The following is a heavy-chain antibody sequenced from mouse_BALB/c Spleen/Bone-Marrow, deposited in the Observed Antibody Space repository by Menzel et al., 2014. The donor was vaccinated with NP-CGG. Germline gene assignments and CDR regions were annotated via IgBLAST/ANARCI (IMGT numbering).Heavy chain of an antibody. CDR1: GFTFSSFG. CDR2: ISSGSSTI. CDR3: ARSGSSSGYFDY. V-gene: IGHV5-17*02. D-gene: IGHD1-1*01. J-gene: IGHJ2*01. Sequence: EVQLVESGGGLVQPGGSRKLSCAASGFTFSSFGMHWVRQAPEKGLEWVAYISSGSSTIYYADTVMGRFTISRDNPKNTLFLQTASLRSEDTAMYYCARSGSSSGYFDYWGQGTTLTVSS.